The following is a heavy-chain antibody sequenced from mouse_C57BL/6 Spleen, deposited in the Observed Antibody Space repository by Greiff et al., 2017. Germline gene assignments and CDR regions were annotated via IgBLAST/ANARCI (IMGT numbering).Heavy chain of an antibody. D-gene: IGHD1-1*01. J-gene: IGHJ4*01. CDR1: GYTFTGYW. CDR2: ILPGSGST. CDR3: ARRGGWTTVVSTDAMDD. Sequence: QVQLKESGAELMKPGASVKLSCKATGYTFTGYWIEWVKQRPGHGLEWIGEILPGSGSTNYNEKVKGKATFTADTSSNTAYMQLSSLTTEDSAIYDCARRGGWTTVVSTDAMDDWGQGNSVTASS. V-gene: IGHV1-9*01.